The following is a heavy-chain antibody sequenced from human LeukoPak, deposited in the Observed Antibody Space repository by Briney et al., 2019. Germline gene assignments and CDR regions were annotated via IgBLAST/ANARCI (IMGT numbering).Heavy chain of an antibody. Sequence: QPGGSLRLSCAASGFTFSSYSMNWVRQAPGKGLEWVSAISGSGGSTYYADSVKGRFTISRDNSKNTLYLQMNSLRAEDTAVYYCAKASSYYYDSSGFHDYWGQGTLVTVSS. CDR2: ISGSGGST. V-gene: IGHV3-23*01. CDR1: GFTFSSYS. D-gene: IGHD3-22*01. J-gene: IGHJ4*02. CDR3: AKASSYYYDSSGFHDY.